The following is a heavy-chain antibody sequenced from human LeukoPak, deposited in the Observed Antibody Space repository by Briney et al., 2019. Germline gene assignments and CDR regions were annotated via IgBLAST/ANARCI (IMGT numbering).Heavy chain of an antibody. J-gene: IGHJ4*02. Sequence: ASVKVSCKASGYSFTGHYMHWVRQAPGQGLEWMGWINPNSGGTNYAQKFQGRVTMTRDTSISTAYMELSRLRSDDTAVYYCAREWHYYGSGTNTDYWGQGTLVTVSS. D-gene: IGHD3-10*01. V-gene: IGHV1-2*02. CDR1: GYSFTGHY. CDR3: AREWHYYGSGTNTDY. CDR2: INPNSGGT.